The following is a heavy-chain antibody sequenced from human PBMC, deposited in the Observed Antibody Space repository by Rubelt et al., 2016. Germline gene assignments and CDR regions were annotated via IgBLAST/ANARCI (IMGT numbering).Heavy chain of an antibody. V-gene: IGHV4-39*07. CDR1: GGSISSSSYY. CDR3: ARDLAPTGTGGIDY. CDR2: IYYTGST. Sequence: QLQLQESGPGLVKPSETLSLTCTVSGGSISSSSYYWGWIRQPPGKGLEWIGYIYYTGSTDYNPSLKSRVTISSNTSKNQFSRELSAVTAAETAVDYCARDLAPTGTGGIDYWGQGTLVTVSS. J-gene: IGHJ4*02. D-gene: IGHD6-13*01.